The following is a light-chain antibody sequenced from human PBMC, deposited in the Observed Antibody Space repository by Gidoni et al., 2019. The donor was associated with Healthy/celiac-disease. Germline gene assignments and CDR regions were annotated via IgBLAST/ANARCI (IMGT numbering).Light chain of an antibody. CDR2: AAS. CDR3: QLRYSTPPVT. CDR1: PSISSY. J-gene: IGKJ2*01. V-gene: IGKV1-39*01. Sequence: DIQMTQSPSSLSASVGYRVTITCRASPSISSYLNWYQQKPGKAPKLLIYAASILQSGVPSRFSVSGSGTDFTLTISSLQPEDFATYYCQLRYSTPPVTFGQGTKLEIK.